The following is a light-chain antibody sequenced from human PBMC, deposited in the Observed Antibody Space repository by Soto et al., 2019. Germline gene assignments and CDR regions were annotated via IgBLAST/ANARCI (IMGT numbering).Light chain of an antibody. J-gene: IGLJ2*01. CDR3: SSYTSSSTVV. CDR1: SSDVGAYNY. V-gene: IGLV2-14*01. CDR2: DVN. Sequence: QSALNQPASVSGSPGQSITISCTGTSSDVGAYNYVSWYQQHPGKAPKLMIYDVNKRPSGVSNRFSGSKSGNTASLTISGLQAEDEADYYCSSYTSSSTVVFGGGTKLTVL.